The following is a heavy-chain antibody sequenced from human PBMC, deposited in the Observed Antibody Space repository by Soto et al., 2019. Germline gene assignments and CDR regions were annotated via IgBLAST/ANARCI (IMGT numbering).Heavy chain of an antibody. V-gene: IGHV6-1*01. CDR1: GDSVSNNNAA. CDR2: TYYRSKWYN. Sequence: PSQTLSLTCAISGDSVSNNNAAWNWIRQSPSRGLEWLGRTYYRSKWYNHYAVSVKSRITINPHTSKNQFSLQLNSVTPEDTAAYCCARSYAYLDVWGQGPTVIVSS. D-gene: IGHD3-10*01. CDR3: ARSYAYLDV. J-gene: IGHJ6*02.